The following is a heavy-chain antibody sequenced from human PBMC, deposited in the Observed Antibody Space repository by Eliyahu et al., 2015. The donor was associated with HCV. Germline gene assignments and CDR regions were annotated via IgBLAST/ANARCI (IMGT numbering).Heavy chain of an antibody. CDR1: XGSIXTXY. D-gene: IGHD6-19*01. Sequence: QVQLQESGPGLVKPSETLSLXCTXSXGSIXTXYWSWIRQPPGKGLEWIGYIHYSGSTNYNPSLKSRVTISLDTSKNQFSLNLTSVTAADTAMYYCASGGGGIAVTGTGGWFDPWGQGTLVTVSS. CDR2: IHYSGST. J-gene: IGHJ5*02. V-gene: IGHV4-59*01. CDR3: ASGGGGIAVTGTGGWFDP.